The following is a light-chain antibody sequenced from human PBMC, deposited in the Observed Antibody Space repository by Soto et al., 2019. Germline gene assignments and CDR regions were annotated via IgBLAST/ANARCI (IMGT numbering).Light chain of an antibody. J-gene: IGLJ1*01. CDR2: DVN. CDR1: RSDIGAYNF. V-gene: IGLV2-14*03. Sequence: QSALTQPASVSGSPGQSITISCTGTRSDIGAYNFVSWYQQHPGEVPKLILYDVNVRPSGVSNRFSGSKSGNTASLTISGLQAEDEADYYCTSWTTSTTMIFGTGTKVTVL. CDR3: TSWTTSTTMI.